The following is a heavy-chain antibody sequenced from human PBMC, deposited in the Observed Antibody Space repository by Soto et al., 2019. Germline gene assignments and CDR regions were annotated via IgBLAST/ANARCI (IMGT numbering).Heavy chain of an antibody. V-gene: IGHV2-26*01. CDR3: ARMNVDSYQFYYAMDV. Sequence: SGPTLVNPTDTLTLTCTVSGFSLTTVKMGVSWIRQPPGKALEWLAHIFSDNERSYSTSLQGRLTISKDTSGSQVVMSMTNVDHVDTATYYCARMNVDSYQFYYAMDVWGQGTTVTVSS. J-gene: IGHJ6*02. CDR1: GFSLTTVKMG. D-gene: IGHD4-17*01. CDR2: IFSDNER.